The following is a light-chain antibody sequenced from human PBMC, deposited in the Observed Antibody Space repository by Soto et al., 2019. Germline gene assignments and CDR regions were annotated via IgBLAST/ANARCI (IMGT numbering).Light chain of an antibody. CDR3: EEYSSSSGLT. J-gene: IGKJ4*01. CDR2: QAS. Sequence: DIQMTQSPSTLSASVGDRVTITCRASQSISSWLAWYQQKPGKAPKLLIFQASSLKSGVPSRFSGSGSATEYTLTISSLQPDDFATYYCEEYSSSSGLTFRGGTKVDIK. CDR1: QSISSW. V-gene: IGKV1-5*03.